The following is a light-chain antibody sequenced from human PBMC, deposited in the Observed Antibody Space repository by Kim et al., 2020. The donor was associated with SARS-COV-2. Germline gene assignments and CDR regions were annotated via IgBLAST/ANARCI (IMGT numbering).Light chain of an antibody. CDR3: NSRDSSGNPLV. V-gene: IGLV3-19*01. Sequence: ALGQTVRITCQGDSLRSYYASWYQQQPGQAPVLVIYGKNNRPSGIPDRFSGSSSGNTASLTITGAQAEDEADYYCNSRDSSGNPLVFGGGTKLTVL. CDR1: SLRSYY. J-gene: IGLJ2*01. CDR2: GKN.